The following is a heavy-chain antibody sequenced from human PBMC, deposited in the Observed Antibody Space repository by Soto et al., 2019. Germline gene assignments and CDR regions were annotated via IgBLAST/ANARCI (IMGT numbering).Heavy chain of an antibody. D-gene: IGHD3-22*01. CDR2: MNPDSGDT. J-gene: IGHJ4*02. CDR3: ARGRRDYYDSGDCVPLAY. Sequence: ASVKVSCKASGYTFTNYDINWVRQATGQGLEWMGWMNPDSGDTRYAQEFQGRVTMTRDTSISTAYMELSSLRSEDTAVYFCARGRRDYYDSGDCVPLAYWGQGTLVTVSS. V-gene: IGHV1-8*01. CDR1: GYTFTNYD.